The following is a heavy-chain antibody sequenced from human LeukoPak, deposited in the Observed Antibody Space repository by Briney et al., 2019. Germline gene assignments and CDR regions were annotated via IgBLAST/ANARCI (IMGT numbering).Heavy chain of an antibody. Sequence: GGSLRLSCAASGFAVSSNYMSWVRQAPGKGLEWVSAINGDGGSTYYADFVKGRFTISRDNSKNTLYLQMNSLRAEDTAVYYCANRIGYSSGWYFDYWGQGTLVTVSS. CDR1: GFAVSSNY. V-gene: IGHV3-23*01. J-gene: IGHJ4*02. CDR3: ANRIGYSSGWYFDY. D-gene: IGHD6-19*01. CDR2: INGDGGST.